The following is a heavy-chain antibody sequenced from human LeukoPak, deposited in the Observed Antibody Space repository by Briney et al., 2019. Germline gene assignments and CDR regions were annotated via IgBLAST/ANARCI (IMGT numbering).Heavy chain of an antibody. CDR2: ISGSGGTI. J-gene: IGHJ4*02. CDR3: ARDRYSSGWYRGY. V-gene: IGHV3-23*01. Sequence: GGSLRLSCAASGFTFSSYAMSWVRQAPGKGLEWVSAISGSGGTIYYADSVKGRSTISRDNAKNSLYLQMNSLRAEDTAVYYCARDRYSSGWYRGYWGQGTLVTVSS. CDR1: GFTFSSYA. D-gene: IGHD6-19*01.